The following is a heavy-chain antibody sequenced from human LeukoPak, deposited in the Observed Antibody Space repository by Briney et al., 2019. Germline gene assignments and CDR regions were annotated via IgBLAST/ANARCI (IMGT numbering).Heavy chain of an antibody. CDR1: GGSISVTPYY. D-gene: IGHD3-3*01. CDR3: ARASTIFGHFAY. Sequence: SETLSLTCAISGGSISVTPYYWGWFRQPPGKGLEWIGSIYYSGSTYYNPSLKSRLTISVDTSKNQFSLKLTSVTAADTAVYYCARASTIFGHFAYWGRGTLVTVSS. CDR2: IYYSGST. V-gene: IGHV4-39*07. J-gene: IGHJ4*02.